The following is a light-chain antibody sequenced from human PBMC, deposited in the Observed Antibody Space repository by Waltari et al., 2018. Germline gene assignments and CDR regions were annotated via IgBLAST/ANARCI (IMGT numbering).Light chain of an antibody. Sequence: QLVLTQSPSASASLGASVKLTCTLDSGNSNNIVAWLQRRPEKGPRYLKKVNSYGSHTKGDDIPDRFAGSSAGPERYLTISSLQSGDEADDYCQTGGHGTWVFGGGTKLTVV. CDR2: VNSYGSH. V-gene: IGLV4-69*01. CDR1: SGNSNNI. J-gene: IGLJ3*02. CDR3: QTGGHGTWV.